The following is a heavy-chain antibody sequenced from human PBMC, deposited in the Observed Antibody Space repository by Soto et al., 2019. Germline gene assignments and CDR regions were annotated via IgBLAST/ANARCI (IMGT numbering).Heavy chain of an antibody. V-gene: IGHV1-69*12. Sequence: QVQLVQSGAEVKKPGSSVKVSCTASGDTFSSFAISWVRQAPGQGLEWMGGIIPIFRTPNYAQKFQGRVTITADELTSTAYLELRSLRSDDTAVDYCARDRVREQHGGNYYSAVDVWGQWTTVMVSS. CDR3: ARDRVREQHGGNYYSAVDV. D-gene: IGHD1-1*01. J-gene: IGHJ6*02. CDR1: GDTFSSFA. CDR2: IIPIFRTP.